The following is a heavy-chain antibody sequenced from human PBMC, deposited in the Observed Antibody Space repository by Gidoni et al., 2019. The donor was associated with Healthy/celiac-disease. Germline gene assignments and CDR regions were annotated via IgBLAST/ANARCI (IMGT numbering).Heavy chain of an antibody. J-gene: IGHJ4*02. CDR1: GGSISSSSYY. Sequence: QLQLQESGPGLVKPSETLSLTCTVSGGSISSSSYYWGWIRQPPGKGLEWIGSIYYSGSTYYNPSLKSRVTISVDTSKNQFSLKLSSVTAADTAVYYCAGFPHPYYYDSSGIDYWGQGTLVTVSS. V-gene: IGHV4-39*01. CDR2: IYYSGST. D-gene: IGHD3-22*01. CDR3: AGFPHPYYYDSSGIDY.